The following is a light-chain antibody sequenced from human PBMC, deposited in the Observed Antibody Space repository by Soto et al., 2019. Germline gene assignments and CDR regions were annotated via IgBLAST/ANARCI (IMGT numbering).Light chain of an antibody. Sequence: EIVMTQSPATLSVSPGERATLSCRASQNIRSNLAWYQQKPGQPPTLLVYDASNWERKVPARFNGSGSGTDFTLAISSLQPEDFAIYYCQQRNNWPRTFGGGTKVDIK. CDR3: QQRNNWPRT. CDR2: DAS. V-gene: IGKV3-11*01. CDR1: QNIRSN. J-gene: IGKJ4*01.